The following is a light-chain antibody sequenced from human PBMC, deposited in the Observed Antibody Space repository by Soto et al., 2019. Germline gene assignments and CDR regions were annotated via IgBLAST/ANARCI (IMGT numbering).Light chain of an antibody. J-gene: IGLJ1*01. Sequence: QSALTQPASVSGSHGQSITISCTGTSSDVGGYNYVSWYQQHPGKAPKLMIYDVSNRPSGVSNPFSGSKSGNTASLTISGLHAEYEAHYYRSSYTSSSTLLYVFGTGTKVTVL. V-gene: IGLV2-14*01. CDR2: DVS. CDR3: SSYTSSSTLLYV. CDR1: SSDVGGYNY.